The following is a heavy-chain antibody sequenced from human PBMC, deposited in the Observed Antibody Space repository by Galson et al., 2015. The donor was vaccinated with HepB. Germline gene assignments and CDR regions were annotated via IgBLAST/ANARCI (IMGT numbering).Heavy chain of an antibody. CDR3: ARDPPTVTYYYYMDV. CDR2: ISSSGSTI. V-gene: IGHV3-11*01. CDR1: GFTFSDYY. Sequence: SLRLSCAASGFTFSDYYMSWIRQAPGKGLEWVSYISSSGSTIYYADSVKGRFTISRDNAKNSLYLQMNSLRAEDTAVYYCARDPPTVTYYYYMDVWGKGTTVTVSS. J-gene: IGHJ6*03. D-gene: IGHD4-11*01.